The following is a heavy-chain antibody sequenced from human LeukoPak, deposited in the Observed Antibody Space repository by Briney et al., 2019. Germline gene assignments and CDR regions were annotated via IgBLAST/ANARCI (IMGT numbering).Heavy chain of an antibody. V-gene: IGHV3-15*01. D-gene: IGHD3-16*01. J-gene: IGHJ4*02. CDR1: GFSFSNAW. Sequence: GGSLRLSCAASGFSFSNAWMSWVRQAPGKGLEWVGRIKSKTDGGTTDYAAPVKGRFTISRDDSKTTLDLQMNSLKTEDTALYYCTTSNFGFPFDYWGQGTLVTVSS. CDR2: IKSKTDGGTT. CDR3: TTSNFGFPFDY.